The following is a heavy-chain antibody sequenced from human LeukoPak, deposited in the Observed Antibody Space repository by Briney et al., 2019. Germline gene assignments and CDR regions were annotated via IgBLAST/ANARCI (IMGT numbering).Heavy chain of an antibody. Sequence: SGGSLRLSCAASGFTFSSYSMNWVRQAPGKGLEWVSYISSSSSTMYYADSVKGRFTISRDNAKNSLYLQMNSLRAEDTAVYYCARGSLWFGEFSVGDYWGQGTLVTVSS. V-gene: IGHV3-48*01. CDR3: ARGSLWFGEFSVGDY. CDR2: ISSSSSTM. CDR1: GFTFSSYS. J-gene: IGHJ4*02. D-gene: IGHD3-10*01.